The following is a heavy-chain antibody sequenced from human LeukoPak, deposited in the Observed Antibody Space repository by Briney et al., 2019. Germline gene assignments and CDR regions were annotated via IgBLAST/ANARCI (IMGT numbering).Heavy chain of an antibody. D-gene: IGHD3-10*01. CDR3: AKGTSMVRGDLFDY. CDR1: GFTFSSYG. Sequence: GGSLRLSCAASGFTFSSYGMHWVRQAPGKGLEWVAFIRYDGSNKYYADSVKGRLTISRDNSKNTLYLQMNSLRAEDTAVYYCAKGTSMVRGDLFDYWGQGTLVTVSS. J-gene: IGHJ4*02. V-gene: IGHV3-30*02. CDR2: IRYDGSNK.